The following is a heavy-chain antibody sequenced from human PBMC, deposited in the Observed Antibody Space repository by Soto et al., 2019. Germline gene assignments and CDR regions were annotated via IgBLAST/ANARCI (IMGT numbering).Heavy chain of an antibody. CDR2: LYASGTT. Sequence: QVQLRESGPGLVKPSETLSLTCNVSGGSISDYYWCWIRQPAGKGLEWIGRLYASGTTDYNPSLRGRVTMSVDMSKNHFSLRLNSVTAADTAVYYCTLCATAGYFDLWGRGTLVTVSS. CDR3: TLCATAGYFDL. CDR1: GGSISDYY. J-gene: IGHJ2*01. V-gene: IGHV4-4*07.